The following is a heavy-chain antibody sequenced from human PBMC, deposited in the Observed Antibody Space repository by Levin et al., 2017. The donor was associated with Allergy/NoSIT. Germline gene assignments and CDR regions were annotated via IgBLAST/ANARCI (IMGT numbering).Heavy chain of an antibody. D-gene: IGHD3-22*01. Sequence: SETLSLTCTVSGGSINSYYWSWIRQPPGKGLEWIGCFYYSGSTNYNPSLKSRVTISVDTSKNQFSLKLTSVTAADTAVYYCARTEGLYYYDSSGLYGMDVWGQGTTVTVSS. V-gene: IGHV4-59*01. J-gene: IGHJ6*02. CDR3: ARTEGLYYYDSSGLYGMDV. CDR1: GGSINSYY. CDR2: FYYSGST.